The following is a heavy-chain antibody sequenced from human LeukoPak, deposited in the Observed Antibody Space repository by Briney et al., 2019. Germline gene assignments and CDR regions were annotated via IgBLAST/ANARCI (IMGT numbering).Heavy chain of an antibody. J-gene: IGHJ5*02. D-gene: IGHD6-19*01. CDR3: IRTSGSYSSWFDP. V-gene: IGHV5-51*01. CDR1: GYTFTRYW. CDR2: IYPGASNT. Sequence: PGASLKISCQGSGYTFTRYWIGWARQLPGKGLEWMGIIYPGASNTKCSPFHRGQVTISANKSITTSFMQWSSLEASNTANYYCIRTSGSYSSWFDPWGQGTLVTVSS.